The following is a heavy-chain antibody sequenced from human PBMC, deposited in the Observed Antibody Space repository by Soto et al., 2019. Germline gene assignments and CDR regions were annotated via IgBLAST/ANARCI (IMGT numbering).Heavy chain of an antibody. Sequence: ASVTVSCKASGYTFTSYYMHWVRQAPGQGLEWMGIINASGGSTSYAQKLQGRVTMTTDTSTSTAYMELRSLRSDDTAVYYCARDRGRIAGATYYYYGMDVWGQGTTVTVSS. J-gene: IGHJ6*02. D-gene: IGHD6-19*01. CDR1: GYTFTSYY. CDR3: ARDRGRIAGATYYYYGMDV. V-gene: IGHV1-46*01. CDR2: INASGGST.